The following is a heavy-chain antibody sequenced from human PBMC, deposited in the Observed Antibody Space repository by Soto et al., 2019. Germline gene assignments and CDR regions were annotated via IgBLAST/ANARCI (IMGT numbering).Heavy chain of an antibody. CDR1: GFTFSSYA. V-gene: IGHV3-30-3*01. D-gene: IGHD3-16*02. Sequence: GESLKISCAASGFTFSSYAMHWVRQAPGKGLEWVAVISYDGSNKYYADSVKGRFTISRDNSKNTLYLQMNSLRAEDTAVYYCASAKGVIHRGAFDIWGQGTMVTVSS. J-gene: IGHJ3*02. CDR2: ISYDGSNK. CDR3: ASAKGVIHRGAFDI.